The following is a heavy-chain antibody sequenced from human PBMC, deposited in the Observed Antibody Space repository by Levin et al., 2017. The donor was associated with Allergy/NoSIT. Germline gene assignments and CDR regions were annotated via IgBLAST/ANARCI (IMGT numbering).Heavy chain of an antibody. Sequence: SSETLSLTCTVSGVSISNYYWSWIRQPAGKGLEWIGHIYTSAHTNYNPSLESRVTLSVDTSKNQFSLKLTSVTAADTAVYYCGRDRQVSSAIDCWGQGTMVTVSS. J-gene: IGHJ3*01. V-gene: IGHV4-4*07. D-gene: IGHD6-6*01. CDR3: GRDRQVSSAIDC. CDR1: GVSISNYY. CDR2: IYTSAHT.